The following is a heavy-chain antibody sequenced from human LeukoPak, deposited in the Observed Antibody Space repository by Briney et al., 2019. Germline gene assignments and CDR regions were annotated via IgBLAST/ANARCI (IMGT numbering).Heavy chain of an antibody. CDR1: GFTFSSYA. Sequence: GGSLRLSCAASGFTFSSYAMHWVRQAPGKGLEWVAVISYDGSNKYYADSVKGRFTISRDNSKNTLYLQMNSLRAEDTAVYYCAKDPLGGIADNWFDPWGQGTLVTVSS. V-gene: IGHV3-30-3*02. CDR2: ISYDGSNK. CDR3: AKDPLGGIADNWFDP. J-gene: IGHJ5*02. D-gene: IGHD6-13*01.